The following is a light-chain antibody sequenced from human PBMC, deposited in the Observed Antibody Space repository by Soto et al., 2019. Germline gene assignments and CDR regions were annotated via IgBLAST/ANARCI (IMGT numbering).Light chain of an antibody. CDR2: EVS. Sequence: QSVLTQPASVSGSPGQSITISCTGTASDIGAYNYVSWYQQHPDKAPKLVIFEVSNRPSEVSSRFSGSKSGTTASLTISGLQPEDESNYYCSSYSRGGTLLFGGGTKLTVL. CDR3: SSYSRGGTLL. V-gene: IGLV2-14*01. CDR1: ASDIGAYNY. J-gene: IGLJ2*01.